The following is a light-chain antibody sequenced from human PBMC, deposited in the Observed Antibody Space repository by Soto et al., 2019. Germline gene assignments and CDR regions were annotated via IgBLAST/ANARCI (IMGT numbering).Light chain of an antibody. CDR1: QNILYSSNNKNY. CDR2: WAS. CDR3: LQYYNLYT. Sequence: DIVMTQSPDSLAVSLGERATISCKSSQNILYSSNNKNYLAWYQQKPGQPPKLLISWASTRASGVPDRFSGSGSGTDFILTIISLQAEDVAVYYCLQYYNLYTFGQGIKLEI. V-gene: IGKV4-1*01. J-gene: IGKJ2*01.